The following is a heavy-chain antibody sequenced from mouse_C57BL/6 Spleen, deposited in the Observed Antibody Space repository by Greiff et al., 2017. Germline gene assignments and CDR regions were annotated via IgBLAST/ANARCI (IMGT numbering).Heavy chain of an antibody. D-gene: IGHD2-4*01. J-gene: IGHJ2*01. Sequence: EVMLVESGGDLVKPGGSLKLSCAASGFTFSSYGMSWVRQTPDKRLEWVATISSGGSYTYYPDSVKGRFTISRDNAKNTLYLQMSSLKSEDTAMYYCARHGYDYDGYFDYWGQGTTLTVSS. CDR2: ISSGGSYT. CDR1: GFTFSSYG. CDR3: ARHGYDYDGYFDY. V-gene: IGHV5-6*02.